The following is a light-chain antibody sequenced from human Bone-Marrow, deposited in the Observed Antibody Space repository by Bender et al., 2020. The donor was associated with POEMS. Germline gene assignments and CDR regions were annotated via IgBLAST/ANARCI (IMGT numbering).Light chain of an antibody. V-gene: IGLV1-44*01. CDR1: SSNIGAHA. J-gene: IGLJ3*02. CDR3: AVWDDSLNGWV. Sequence: QSVLTQPPSASGTPGQRVTISCSGGSSNIGAHAVNWYQHLPGTAPKLLIYSSHRRPSEVPDRFSGSRSGTSASLAISGLQSEDEADYYCAVWDDSLNGWVFGGGTKLTLL. CDR2: SSH.